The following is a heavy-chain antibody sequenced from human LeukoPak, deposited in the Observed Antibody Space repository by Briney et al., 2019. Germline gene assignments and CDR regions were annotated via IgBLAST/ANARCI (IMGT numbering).Heavy chain of an antibody. CDR2: INPNSGGT. Sequence: ASVKVSCKASGYTFTGYYMHWVRQAPGQGLEWMGWINPNSGGTNYAQKFQGRVTMTRDTSISTAYMELSRLRSDDTAVYYCARDAFGSIADDYWGQGTLVTVSS. D-gene: IGHD6-6*01. CDR3: ARDAFGSIADDY. V-gene: IGHV1-2*02. J-gene: IGHJ4*02. CDR1: GYTFTGYY.